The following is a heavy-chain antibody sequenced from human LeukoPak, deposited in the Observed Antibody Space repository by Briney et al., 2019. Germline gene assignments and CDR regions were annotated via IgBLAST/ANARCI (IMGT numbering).Heavy chain of an antibody. V-gene: IGHV4-4*07. D-gene: IGHD1-1*01. CDR3: ARNLGPGTAYAFYN. CDR2: IYTSGST. J-gene: IGHJ3*02. CDR1: GGSISSYY. Sequence: SETLSLACTVSGGSISSYYWSWLRQPAGKGLEWIGRIYTSGSTNYNPSLKSRVTMSVDTSKNQFSLKLSSVTAADTAVYYCARNLGPGTAYAFYNWGPGTMGTVSS.